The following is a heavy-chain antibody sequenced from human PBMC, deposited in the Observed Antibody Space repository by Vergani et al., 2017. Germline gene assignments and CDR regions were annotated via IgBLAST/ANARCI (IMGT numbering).Heavy chain of an antibody. D-gene: IGHD3-3*01. J-gene: IGHJ6*03. CDR3: AGGLRFFEWRQIYDYYYMDV. Sequence: QVQLQKSGPGLVKPSETLSLTCTVPGGSISSYHWSWIRKPQGKGLEWIGYIYYSGSTTYNPSRKSRVTISVDTSKNQFSLKLSSVTAADTAVFYCAGGLRFFEWRQIYDYYYMDVWGKGP. V-gene: IGHV4-59*01. CDR1: GGSISSYH. CDR2: IYYSGST.